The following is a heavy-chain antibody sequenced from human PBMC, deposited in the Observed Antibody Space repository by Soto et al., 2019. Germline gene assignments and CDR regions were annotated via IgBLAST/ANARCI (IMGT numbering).Heavy chain of an antibody. CDR3: TAGKLYPSLDFDY. V-gene: IGHV3-49*04. Sequence: GWSLRLSCTASGFPFGDYAMSWVRQAPGKGLEWVGFIRSKAYGGTTEYAAYVKGRFTISRDDSKSIAYLQMNSLKTEDTAVYYCTAGKLYPSLDFDYWGQGTLVTVSS. J-gene: IGHJ4*02. CDR2: IRSKAYGGTT. D-gene: IGHD2-8*01. CDR1: GFPFGDYA.